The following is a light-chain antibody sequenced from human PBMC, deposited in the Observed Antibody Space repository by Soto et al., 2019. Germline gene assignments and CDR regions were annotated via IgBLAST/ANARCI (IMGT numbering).Light chain of an antibody. CDR2: EVS. CDR3: SSYTSSSNPYV. J-gene: IGLJ1*01. V-gene: IGLV2-14*01. CDR1: SSDVGGYNY. Sequence: QSALTQPASVSGSPGQSITISCTGTSSDVGGYNYVSWYQHHPGKAPKLMIYEVSSRPSGVSDRFSGSKSGNTASLTISGLQTDDEADYYCSSYTSSSNPYVFGTGTKVTVL.